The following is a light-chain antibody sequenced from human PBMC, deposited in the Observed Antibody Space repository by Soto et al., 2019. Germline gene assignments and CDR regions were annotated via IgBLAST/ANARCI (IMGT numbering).Light chain of an antibody. CDR2: DVS. CDR3: CSYAGSYIFV. CDR1: SSDVGGYNY. V-gene: IGLV2-11*01. J-gene: IGLJ1*01. Sequence: QSALTQPRSVSGSPGQSVTISCTGTSSDVGGYNYVSWYQQHPGKAPKLMIYDVSKRPSGVPDHFSGSKSGNTASLTISGLQAEDEADYYCCSYAGSYIFVFGTGAKLTVL.